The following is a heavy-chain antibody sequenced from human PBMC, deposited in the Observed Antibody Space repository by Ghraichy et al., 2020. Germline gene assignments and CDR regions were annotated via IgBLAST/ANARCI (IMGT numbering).Heavy chain of an antibody. CDR3: ARDPYGDYKYGGTDY. CDR2: IKSDGSDR. D-gene: IGHD4-17*01. V-gene: IGHV3-7*01. J-gene: IGHJ4*02. Sequence: LSLTCAASGFNFARHWMSWVRQVPGKGLEWVASIKSDGSDRFYVDSVKGRFTISRDNADNSVSLEMTSLRAEDTAVYYCARDPYGDYKYGGTDYWGRGTLVSVSS. CDR1: GFNFARHW.